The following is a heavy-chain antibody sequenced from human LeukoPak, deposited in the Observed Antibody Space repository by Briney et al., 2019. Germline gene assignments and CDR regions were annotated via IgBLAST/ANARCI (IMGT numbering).Heavy chain of an antibody. D-gene: IGHD1-26*01. CDR1: GFTFSGYS. CDR3: ARWELIDY. V-gene: IGHV3-21*01. CDR2: ISHSSSYI. J-gene: IGHJ4*02. Sequence: GGSLRLSCAASGFTFSGYSMNWVRQAPGKGLEWVSFISHSSSYIYYADSVKGRFTISRDNAKNSLYLQMNSLRAEDTAVYYCARWELIDYWGQGTLVTVSS.